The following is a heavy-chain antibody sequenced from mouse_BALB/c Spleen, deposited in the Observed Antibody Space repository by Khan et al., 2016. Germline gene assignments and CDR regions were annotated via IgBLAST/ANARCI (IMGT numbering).Heavy chain of an antibody. CDR2: ISYSGST. J-gene: IGHJ3*01. V-gene: IGHV3-2*02. Sequence: EVQLQESGPGLVKPSQSLSLTCTVTGYSITSDYAWNWIRQFPGNKLEWMGYISYSGSTSYNPSLKSRISITRDTPKNQFFLQLNSVTTEDTATXYCARGLGRAYWGQGALVTVSA. CDR1: GYSITSDYA. D-gene: IGHD4-1*01. CDR3: ARGLGRAY.